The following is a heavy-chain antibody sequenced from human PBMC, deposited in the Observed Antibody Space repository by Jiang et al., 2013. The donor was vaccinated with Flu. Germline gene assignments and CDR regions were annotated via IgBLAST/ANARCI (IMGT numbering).Heavy chain of an antibody. CDR1: GYTFTSYA. D-gene: IGHD2-15*01. J-gene: IGHJ6*02. CDR2: INTNTGNP. CDR3: ARNCSGGNCYPMDV. V-gene: IGHV7-4-1*02. Sequence: QSGSELKKPGASVKVSCKASGYTFTSYAMNWVRQAPGQGLEWMGWINTNTGNPTYAQGFTGRFVFSLDTSVSTAYLQISSLKTEDTALYFCARNCSGGNCYPMDVWGQGTSVTVSS.